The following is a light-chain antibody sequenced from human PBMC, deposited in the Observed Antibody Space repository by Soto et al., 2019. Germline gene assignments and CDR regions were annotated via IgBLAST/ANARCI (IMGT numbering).Light chain of an antibody. V-gene: IGKV3-20*01. CDR3: QQYGTSPQT. CDR2: GAS. J-gene: IGKJ1*01. Sequence: IVLTQSPGTLSLSPGQRATLSCRASQSVSSIYLAWYQQKPGQAPRLLIYGASNRATGIPDRFSGSGSGKDFTLTISRLEPEDFAVYYCQQYGTSPQTFGQGTKVEIK. CDR1: QSVSSIY.